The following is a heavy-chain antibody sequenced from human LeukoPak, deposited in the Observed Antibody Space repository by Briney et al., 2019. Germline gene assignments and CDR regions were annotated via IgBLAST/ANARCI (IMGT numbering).Heavy chain of an antibody. CDR2: IYYSGST. CDR3: ARLSGEQPRWFDP. V-gene: IGHV4-59*08. J-gene: IGHJ5*02. CDR1: GGSISSYY. Sequence: PSETLSLTCTVSGGSISSYYWSWIRQPPGKGLEWIGYIYYSGSTNYNPSLKSQATIPVDTPKNQFSLKLSSVTAADTGVYYCARLSGEQPRWFDPWGQGTLVTVSS. D-gene: IGHD3-10*01.